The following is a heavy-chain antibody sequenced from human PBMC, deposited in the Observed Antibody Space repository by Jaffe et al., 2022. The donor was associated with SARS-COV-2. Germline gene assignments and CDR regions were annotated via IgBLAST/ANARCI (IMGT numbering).Heavy chain of an antibody. J-gene: IGHJ4*02. Sequence: EVQLLESGGGLVQPGGSLRLSCAASGFTFNKYAMSWVRQAPGKGLEWVSTISSSAGSTFYGDSAKGRFTISRDNSKSALSLHLDSLTAEDTAVYYCAKVRNPMTTVPTYDYWGQGTLVTVSS. CDR1: GFTFNKYA. CDR3: AKVRNPMTTVPTYDY. CDR2: ISSSAGST. V-gene: IGHV3-23*01. D-gene: IGHD4-17*01.